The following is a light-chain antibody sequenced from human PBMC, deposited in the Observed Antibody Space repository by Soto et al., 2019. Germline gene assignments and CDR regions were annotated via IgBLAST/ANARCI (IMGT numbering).Light chain of an antibody. CDR2: WAS. V-gene: IGKV4-1*01. CDR1: QSVLSSSNNKNF. J-gene: IGKJ2*01. Sequence: DIVMTQSPDSLAVSLGERATINCKSSQSVLSSSNNKNFLAWYQQKPGQSPKLLIYWASTRESGVPVRFSGSGSGTDFTLTISSLQAEDVAVYYCQKYYRIPYTFGRGTKLEIK. CDR3: QKYYRIPYT.